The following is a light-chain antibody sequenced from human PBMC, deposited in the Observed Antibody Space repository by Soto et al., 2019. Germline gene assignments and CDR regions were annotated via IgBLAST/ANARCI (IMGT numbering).Light chain of an antibody. Sequence: DIQMTQSPSTLSASVGDRVIITCRASQSISSWLAWYQQKPGKAPKLLIYDASSLESGVPSRFSGSGSGTDFTLAISSLQPDDFATYYCQQYNSYPWTFGQGTKVDIK. CDR3: QQYNSYPWT. J-gene: IGKJ1*01. CDR1: QSISSW. V-gene: IGKV1-5*01. CDR2: DAS.